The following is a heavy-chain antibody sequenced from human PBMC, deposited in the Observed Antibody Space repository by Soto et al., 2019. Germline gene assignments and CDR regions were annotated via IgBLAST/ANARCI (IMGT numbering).Heavy chain of an antibody. D-gene: IGHD6-13*01. Sequence: PSETLSLTSTVSGGSISSYYWSWIRQPPGKGLEWIGYIYYSGSTNYNPSLKSRVTISVDTSKNQFSLKLSSVTAADTAVYYCARESSSWPYNWFDPWGHGTLVTVSS. CDR3: ARESSSWPYNWFDP. CDR1: GGSISSYY. V-gene: IGHV4-59*01. J-gene: IGHJ5*02. CDR2: IYYSGST.